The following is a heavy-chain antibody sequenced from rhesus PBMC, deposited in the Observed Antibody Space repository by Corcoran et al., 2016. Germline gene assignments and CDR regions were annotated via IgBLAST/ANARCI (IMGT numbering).Heavy chain of an antibody. Sequence: QVQLQESGPGLVKPSETLSLTCAVSGGSISRGYYYWSWIRQPPGKGLEWIGYIPYRGTTSYQPSLKSRVTSSRDTSKNQFSLKLISVTAADTAVYYCARVNSGSYSYFDYWGQGVLVTVSS. CDR2: IPYRGTT. J-gene: IGHJ4*01. V-gene: IGHV4-122*02. D-gene: IGHD1-44*02. CDR3: ARVNSGSYSYFDY. CDR1: GGSISRGYYY.